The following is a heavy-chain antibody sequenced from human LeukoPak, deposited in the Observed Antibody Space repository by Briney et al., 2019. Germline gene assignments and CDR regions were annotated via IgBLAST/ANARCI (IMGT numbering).Heavy chain of an antibody. Sequence: GGSLRLSCAASGFTFSTYAMSWVRQAPGKGLEWASAISNSGRSTYYADSVNGRFTISRDTFKNTLFLQMNSLRAEDTAVYYCATDLPPYYYDSSGYFLLNWGQGTLVTVSS. CDR1: GFTFSTYA. J-gene: IGHJ4*02. D-gene: IGHD3-22*01. CDR2: ISNSGRST. CDR3: ATDLPPYYYDSSGYFLLN. V-gene: IGHV3-23*01.